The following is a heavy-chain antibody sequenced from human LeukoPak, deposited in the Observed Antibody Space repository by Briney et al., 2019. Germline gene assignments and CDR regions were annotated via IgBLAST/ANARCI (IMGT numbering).Heavy chain of an antibody. CDR2: IYYSGST. J-gene: IGHJ4*02. CDR1: GYSISSGYY. CDR3: ARATDLVTTTFDY. Sequence: SETLSLTCTVSGYSISSGYYWGWIRQPPGKGLEWIGYIYYSGSTNYNPSLKSRDTISVDTSKNQFSLKLSSVTAADTAVYYCARATDLVTTTFDYWGQGTLVTVSS. V-gene: IGHV4-61*01. D-gene: IGHD4-17*01.